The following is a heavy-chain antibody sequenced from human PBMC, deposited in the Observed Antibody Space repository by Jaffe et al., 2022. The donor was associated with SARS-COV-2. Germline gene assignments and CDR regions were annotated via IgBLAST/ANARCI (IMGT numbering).Heavy chain of an antibody. V-gene: IGHV3-23*01. CDR3: ATKFQTSSPWFFDL. J-gene: IGHJ2*01. CDR1: GFTFNVYV. CDR2: FNSGGDT. Sequence: EVKLLDSGGGLVQPGGSLRLSCAPSGFTFNVYVMTWVRQAPGKGLEWVSSFNSGGDTYYADSVKGRFTISRGGSYTLQMNSLRAEDTAIYYCATKFQTSSPWFFDLWGRGTLVTVSS. D-gene: IGHD6-6*01.